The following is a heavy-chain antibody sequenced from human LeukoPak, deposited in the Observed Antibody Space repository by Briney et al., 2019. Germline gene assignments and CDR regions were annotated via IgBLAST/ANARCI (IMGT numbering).Heavy chain of an antibody. CDR2: ISTDGKST. CDR3: VRDYQFIQEV. Sequence: PGGSLRLSCVASGSTFSNYWMLWVRQAPGKGLMWVSLISTDGKSTRYAESVKGRFTISRDNAKNALYLQMDILRVEDTALYFCVRDYQFIQEVWGQGTTVTVSS. D-gene: IGHD2-2*01. CDR1: GSTFSNYW. J-gene: IGHJ6*02. V-gene: IGHV3-74*01.